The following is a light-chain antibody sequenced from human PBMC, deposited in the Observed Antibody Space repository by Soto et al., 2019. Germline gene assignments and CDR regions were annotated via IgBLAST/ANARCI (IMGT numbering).Light chain of an antibody. CDR2: GAS. J-gene: IGKJ3*01. CDR3: QQYGSSPGFT. Sequence: EMVLTQSPGTRSLSPGARATLSCRASQSVSSSYLAWDQQKPGQAPRLLIYGASSRATGIPDRFSGSGSGTDFTLTISRLEPEDFAVYYCQQYGSSPGFTFGPGTKVDIK. CDR1: QSVSSSY. V-gene: IGKV3-20*01.